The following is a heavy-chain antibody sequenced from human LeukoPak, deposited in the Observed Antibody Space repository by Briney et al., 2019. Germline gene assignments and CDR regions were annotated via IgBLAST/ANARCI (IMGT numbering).Heavy chain of an antibody. J-gene: IGHJ4*02. CDR2: IKQDGSEK. D-gene: IGHD2-2*01. CDR3: ARGLNIVVVPAAMKNVDTAMAGVDY. CDR1: GFTFSSYW. Sequence: PGGSLRLSCAASGFTFSSYWMSWVRQAPGKGLEWVANIKQDGSEKYYVDSVKGRFTISRDNAENSLYLQMNSLRAEDTAVYYCARGLNIVVVPAAMKNVDTAMAGVDYWGQGTLVTVSS. V-gene: IGHV3-7*03.